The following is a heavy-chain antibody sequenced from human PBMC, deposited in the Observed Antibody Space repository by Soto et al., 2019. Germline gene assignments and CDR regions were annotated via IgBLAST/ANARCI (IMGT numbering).Heavy chain of an antibody. V-gene: IGHV1-69*12. Sequence: QVQLVQSGAEVKKPGSSVKVSCKASGGTFSSYAISWVRQAPGQGLEWMGGIIPIFGTANYAQKFQGRVKIDADESASTAYLELSSLRSEDTAVYYCARLGYKGIGTHHYYYYYGMDVWGQGTTVTVSS. D-gene: IGHD1-20*01. CDR1: GGTFSSYA. J-gene: IGHJ6*01. CDR2: IIPIFGTA. CDR3: ARLGYKGIGTHHYYYYYGMDV.